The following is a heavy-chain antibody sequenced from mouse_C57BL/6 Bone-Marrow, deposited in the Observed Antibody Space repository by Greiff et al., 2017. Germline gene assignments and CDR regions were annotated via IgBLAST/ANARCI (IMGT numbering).Heavy chain of an antibody. D-gene: IGHD2-13*01. J-gene: IGHJ2*01. CDR1: GYSITSGYY. CDR3: ARDRGGLFDD. Sequence: ESGPGLVKPSQSLSLTCSVTGYSITSGYYWNWIRQFPGNKLEWMGYISYDGSNNYNPSLKNRISITRDTSKNQFFLKLNSVTTEDTATYYCARDRGGLFDDWGQGTTLTVSS. CDR2: ISYDGSN. V-gene: IGHV3-6*01.